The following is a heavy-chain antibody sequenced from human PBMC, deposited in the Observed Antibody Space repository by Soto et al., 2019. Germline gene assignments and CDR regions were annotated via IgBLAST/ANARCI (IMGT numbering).Heavy chain of an antibody. CDR3: AKDEYYYRSSGSYYQPFAFDI. Sequence: PGGSLRLSCVASGFTFNIYSMNWVRQAPERGLEWVSSISDSSTYIFYADSVKGRFTISRDNAKNSLYLEMSSLRAEDTAVYYCAKDEYYYRSSGSYYQPFAFDIWGQGTVVTVSS. D-gene: IGHD3-22*01. V-gene: IGHV3-21*01. CDR2: ISDSSTYI. CDR1: GFTFNIYS. J-gene: IGHJ3*02.